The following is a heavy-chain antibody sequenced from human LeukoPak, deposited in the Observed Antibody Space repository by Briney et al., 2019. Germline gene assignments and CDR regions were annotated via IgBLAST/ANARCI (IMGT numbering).Heavy chain of an antibody. D-gene: IGHD6-25*01. J-gene: IGHJ4*02. V-gene: IGHV3-74*01. CDR2: IRGDGSMT. Sequence: GGSLRLSCAASEFTFSAYWMHWVRQAPGKGLVWVSRIRGDGSMTNYADSVKGRFTISRDNAKNTLYLQMNSLRLEDTAVYYCARENLAAAADYWGQGTVVAVSS. CDR3: ARENLAAAADY. CDR1: EFTFSAYW.